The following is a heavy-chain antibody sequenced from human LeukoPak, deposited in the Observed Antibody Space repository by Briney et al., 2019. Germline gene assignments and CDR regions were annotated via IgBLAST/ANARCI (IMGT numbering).Heavy chain of an antibody. J-gene: IGHJ4*02. D-gene: IGHD3-10*01. CDR2: INHSGST. V-gene: IGHV4-34*01. Sequence: SETLSLTCAVYGGSFSGHYWSWIRQPPGKGLEWIGEINHSGSTNYNPSLKSRVTISVDTSKNQFSLKLSSVTAADTAVYYCARSQVYGSGSYPFDYWGQGTLVTVSS. CDR1: GGSFSGHY. CDR3: ARSQVYGSGSYPFDY.